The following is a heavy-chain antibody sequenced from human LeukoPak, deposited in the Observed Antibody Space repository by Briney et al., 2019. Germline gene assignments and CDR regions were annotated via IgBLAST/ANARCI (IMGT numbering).Heavy chain of an antibody. J-gene: IGHJ4*02. CDR2: INHSGST. Sequence: SETLSLTCAVYGGSFGGYYWSWIRQPPGKGLEWIGEINHSGSTNYNPSLKSRVTISVDTSKNQFSLKLSSVTAADTAVYYCARGLGDTASWGQGTLVTVSS. V-gene: IGHV4-34*01. D-gene: IGHD5-18*01. CDR3: ARGLGDTAS. CDR1: GGSFGGYY.